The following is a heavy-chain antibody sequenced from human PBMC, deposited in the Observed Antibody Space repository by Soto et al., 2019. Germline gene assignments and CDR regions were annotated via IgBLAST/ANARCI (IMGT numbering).Heavy chain of an antibody. D-gene: IGHD5-12*01. J-gene: IGHJ4*02. CDR2: ISSSSSYI. CDR3: ARSAHSGYDEEDYFDY. CDR1: GFTFSSYS. V-gene: IGHV3-21*01. Sequence: GGSLRLSCAASGFTFSSYSMNWVRQAPGKGLEWVSSISSSSSYIYYADSVKGRFTISRDNAKNSLYLQMNSLRDEDTAVYYCARSAHSGYDEEDYFDYWGQGTLVTVSS.